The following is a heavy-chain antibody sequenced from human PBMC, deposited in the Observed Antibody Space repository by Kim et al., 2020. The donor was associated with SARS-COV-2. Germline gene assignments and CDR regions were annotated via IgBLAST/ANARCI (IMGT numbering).Heavy chain of an antibody. CDR1: GFSLSTSGMC. D-gene: IGHD1-1*01. J-gene: IGHJ6*03. CDR3: ARISTGNYYYYYMDV. V-gene: IGHV2-70*11. CDR2: IDWDDDK. Sequence: SGPTLVKPTQTLTLTCTFSGFSLSTSGMCVSWIRQPPGKALEWLARIDWDDDKYYSTSLKTRLTISKDTSKNQVVLTMTNMDPVDTATYYCARISTGNYYYYYMDVWGKGTTVTVSS.